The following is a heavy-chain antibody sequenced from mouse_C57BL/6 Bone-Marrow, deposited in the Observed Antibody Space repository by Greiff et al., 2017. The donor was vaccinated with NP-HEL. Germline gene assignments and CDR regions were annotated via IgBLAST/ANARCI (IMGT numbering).Heavy chain of an antibody. D-gene: IGHD3-3*01. CDR2: ISSGGSYT. V-gene: IGHV5-6*01. CDR3: ARAGDCYFDY. CDR1: GFTFSSYG. J-gene: IGHJ2*01. Sequence: EVHLVESGGDLVKPGGSLKLSCAASGFTFSSYGMSWVRQTPDKRLEWVATISSGGSYTYYPDSVKGRFTISRDNAKNTLYLQMSSLKSEDTAMYYCARAGDCYFDYWGQGTTLTVSS.